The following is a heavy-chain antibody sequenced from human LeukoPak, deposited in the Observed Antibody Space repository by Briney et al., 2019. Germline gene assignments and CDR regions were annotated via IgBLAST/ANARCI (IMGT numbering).Heavy chain of an antibody. V-gene: IGHV4-38-2*01. D-gene: IGHD3-9*01. Sequence: PSGTLSLTCAVSGYSISSGYYWGWIRQPPGKGLEWIGSIYHSGSTYYNPSLKSRVTISVDTSKNQFSLKLSSVTAADTAVYYCARVGGYDILTGYYPLPFDYWGQGTLVTVSS. CDR2: IYHSGST. CDR3: ARVGGYDILTGYYPLPFDY. J-gene: IGHJ4*02. CDR1: GYSISSGYY.